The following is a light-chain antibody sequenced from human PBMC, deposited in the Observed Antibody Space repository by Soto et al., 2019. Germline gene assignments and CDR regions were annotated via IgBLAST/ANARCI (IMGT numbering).Light chain of an antibody. CDR3: AAWDDSLNGRV. CDR2: GNN. Sequence: QAVVTQAPSASGTPGQRVTISCSGSSSNIGSNYVYWYQQVPGTAPKLLIYGNNQRPSGVPDRLSGSKSGTSASLAISGLQSEDEADYYCAAWDDSLNGRVFGGGTQLTVL. J-gene: IGLJ3*02. V-gene: IGLV1-47*01. CDR1: SSNIGSNY.